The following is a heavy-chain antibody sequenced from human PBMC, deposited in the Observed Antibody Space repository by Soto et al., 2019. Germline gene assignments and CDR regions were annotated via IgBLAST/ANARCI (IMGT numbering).Heavy chain of an antibody. CDR1: GFTFSGSA. Sequence: LRLSCAASGFTFSGSAMHWVRQASGKGLELVGRIRSKANSYATAYAASVKGRFTISRDDSKNTAYLQMNSLKTEDTAVYYCTGPGAYYYDSSGYYYGYWGQGTLVTVSS. V-gene: IGHV3-73*01. CDR2: IRSKANSYAT. J-gene: IGHJ4*02. D-gene: IGHD3-22*01. CDR3: TGPGAYYYDSSGYYYGY.